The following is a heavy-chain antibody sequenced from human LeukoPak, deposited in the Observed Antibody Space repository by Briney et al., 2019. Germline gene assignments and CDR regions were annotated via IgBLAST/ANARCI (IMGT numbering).Heavy chain of an antibody. V-gene: IGHV3-11*04. CDR1: GFTFSDSY. J-gene: IGHJ4*02. D-gene: IGHD7-27*01. Sequence: PGGPLRLSCAASGFTFSDSYMTWIRQAPGKGLEWVSYISNSGSTIYYADSVKGRFSISRDNAESSLYLQMNSLRVEDTAVYYCGRGHWGLDYWGQGTLVTVSS. CDR2: ISNSGSTI. CDR3: GRGHWGLDY.